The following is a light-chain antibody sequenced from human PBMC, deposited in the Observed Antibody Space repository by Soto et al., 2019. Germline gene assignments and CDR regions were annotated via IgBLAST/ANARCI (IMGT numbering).Light chain of an antibody. Sequence: EIMMTQSPATLSVSPGERATLSCRASQSVRNNLAWYQHKPGQVPSLLIYYASTRATCIPARFSGSGSGTELTLTISSLQSEDVAVYYRQQYNNWPPITFGQGTRLEIK. CDR2: YAS. CDR1: QSVRNN. V-gene: IGKV3-15*01. J-gene: IGKJ5*01. CDR3: QQYNNWPPIT.